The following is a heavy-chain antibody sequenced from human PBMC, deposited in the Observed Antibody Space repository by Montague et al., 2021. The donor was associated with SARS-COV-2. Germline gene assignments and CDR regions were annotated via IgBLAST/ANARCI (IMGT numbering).Heavy chain of an antibody. D-gene: IGHD3-3*01. J-gene: IGHJ6*02. CDR2: IYYSGST. V-gene: IGHV4-59*01. Sequence: SETLSLTCAVYGGSFSGYYWSWIRQPPGKGLEWIGYIYYSGSTNXNPSLKSRVTISVDTSKNQFSLKLSSVTAADTAVYYCAREESGFDYYGTDVWGQGTTVTVSS. CDR1: GGSFSGYY. CDR3: AREESGFDYYGTDV.